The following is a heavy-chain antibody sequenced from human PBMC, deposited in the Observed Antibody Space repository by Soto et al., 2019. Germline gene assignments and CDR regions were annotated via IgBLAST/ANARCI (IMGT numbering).Heavy chain of an antibody. CDR2: ISAYNGNT. J-gene: IGHJ3*02. V-gene: IGHV1-18*01. Sequence: QAPGQGLEWMGWISAYNGNTNYAQKLQGRVTMTTDTSTSTAYMELRSLRSDDTAVYYCAILRYCSFSAIWVHGTMVTVSS. CDR3: AILRYCSFSAI. D-gene: IGHD3-9*01.